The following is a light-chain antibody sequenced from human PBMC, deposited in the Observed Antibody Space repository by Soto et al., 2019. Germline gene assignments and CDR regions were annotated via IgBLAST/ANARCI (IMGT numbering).Light chain of an antibody. Sequence: QSALTQPPSASGSPGQSVTISCTGTSSDVGGYNFVSWYQQHPGKAPKLMIHEVTKRPSGVPDRFSGSKSGNTASLTVSGLQGEDEADYYCTSYAGSNIPVLFGGGTKVTVL. CDR1: SSDVGGYNF. J-gene: IGLJ2*01. CDR3: TSYAGSNIPVL. CDR2: EVT. V-gene: IGLV2-8*01.